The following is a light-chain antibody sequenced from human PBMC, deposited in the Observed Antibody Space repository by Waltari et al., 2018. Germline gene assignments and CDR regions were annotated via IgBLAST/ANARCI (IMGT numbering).Light chain of an antibody. CDR1: SGHSTNI. Sequence: QLVLTQSPSASASLGASVKLTCTLSSGHSTNIIAWLQQQPEKGPRYLMNVNSDGSHNKGVGIPDRFSGSSSGAELYLSPSSLQSEDEADYECQTGGHGTWVFGGGTRLTVL. V-gene: IGLV4-69*01. CDR2: VNSDGSH. CDR3: QTGGHGTWV. J-gene: IGLJ3*02.